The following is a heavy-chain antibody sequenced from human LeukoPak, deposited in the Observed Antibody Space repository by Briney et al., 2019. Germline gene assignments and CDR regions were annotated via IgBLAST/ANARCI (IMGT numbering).Heavy chain of an antibody. V-gene: IGHV4-59*01. CDR3: ARDVRGAAAAYFDY. CDR1: GGSISSYH. Sequence: PSETLSLTCTVSGGSISSYHWSWIRQPPGKGLEWIGYIYYSGSTNYNPSLKSRVTISVDTSKNQFSLKLSSVTAADTAVYYCARDVRGAAAAYFDYWGQGTLVTVSS. J-gene: IGHJ4*02. D-gene: IGHD6-13*01. CDR2: IYYSGST.